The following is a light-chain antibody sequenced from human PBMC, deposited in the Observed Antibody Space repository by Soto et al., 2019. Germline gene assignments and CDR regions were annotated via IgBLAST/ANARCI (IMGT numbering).Light chain of an antibody. V-gene: IGLV1-40*01. Sequence: QSVLTQPPSLSGAPGQRVTISCTGSRSNIGAGYDVHWYQHLPGTAPKVLIFDNSNRPSGVPDRFSGSKSGTSASLAITGLQAEDEAVYYCHSYDVSLLGPVFGGGTKLTVL. CDR2: DNS. CDR1: RSNIGAGYD. J-gene: IGLJ2*01. CDR3: HSYDVSLLGPV.